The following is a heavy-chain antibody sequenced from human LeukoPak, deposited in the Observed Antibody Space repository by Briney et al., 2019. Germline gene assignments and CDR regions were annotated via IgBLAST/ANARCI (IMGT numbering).Heavy chain of an antibody. CDR2: IYYSGST. J-gene: IGHJ4*02. V-gene: IGHV4-59*04. D-gene: IGHD3-9*01. CDR1: GGSISSYY. Sequence: SETLSLTCTVSGGSISSYYWSWIRQPPGKGLEWIGSIYYSGSTYYNTSLKSRVTISVDTSKNQFSLKLSSVTAADTAVYYCARHDSYYDILTGYYIPLIYYFDYWGQGTLVTVSS. CDR3: ARHDSYYDILTGYYIPLIYYFDY.